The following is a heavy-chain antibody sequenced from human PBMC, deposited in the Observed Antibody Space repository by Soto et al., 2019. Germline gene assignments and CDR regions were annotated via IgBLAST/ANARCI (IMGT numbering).Heavy chain of an antibody. J-gene: IGHJ5*02. CDR1: GFTFSSYS. CDR3: ASGGMYYDFWSGYSQNNWFDP. Sequence: GGSLRLSCAASGFTFSSYSMNWVRQAPGKGLEWVSYISSSSSTIYYADSVKGRFTISRDNAKNSLYLQMNSLRAEDTAVYYCASGGMYYDFWSGYSQNNWFDPWGQGTLVTVSS. D-gene: IGHD3-3*01. V-gene: IGHV3-48*01. CDR2: ISSSSSTI.